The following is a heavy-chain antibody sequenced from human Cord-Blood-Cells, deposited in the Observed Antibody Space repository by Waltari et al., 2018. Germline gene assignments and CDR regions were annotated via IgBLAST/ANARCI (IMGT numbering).Heavy chain of an antibody. CDR1: GYTFTSYD. CDR2: MKPKSGNT. D-gene: IGHD4-4*01. CDR3: ARGTTVTEDSAFDI. J-gene: IGHJ3*02. V-gene: IGHV1-8*03. Sequence: QVQLVQSGAEVKKPGASVKVSCKASGYTFTSYDINWVRQATGQGLEWLGWMKPKSGNTGYAQKVQGRVTITMNTAISTAYMELSSLRSEDTAVYYCARGTTVTEDSAFDIWGQGTMVTVSS.